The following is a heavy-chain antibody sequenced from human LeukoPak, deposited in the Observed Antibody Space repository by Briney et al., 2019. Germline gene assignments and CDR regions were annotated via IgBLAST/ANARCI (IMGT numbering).Heavy chain of an antibody. D-gene: IGHD3-10*01. Sequence: PGGTLRLSCAASGFTFSDYYRSWIRQAPGKGLEWVSYISSSGSTIYYADSVKGRFTISRDNAKNSLYLQMNSLRAEDTAVYYCARMYYYGSGSYFDAFDIWGQGTMVTVSS. V-gene: IGHV3-11*04. CDR2: ISSSGSTI. J-gene: IGHJ3*02. CDR1: GFTFSDYY. CDR3: ARMYYYGSGSYFDAFDI.